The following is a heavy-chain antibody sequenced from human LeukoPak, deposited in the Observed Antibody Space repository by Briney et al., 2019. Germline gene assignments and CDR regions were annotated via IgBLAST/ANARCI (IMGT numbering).Heavy chain of an antibody. Sequence: ASVTVSCKSSGYTFTSYVIRWVRQPHGQGLEWMGWISAYNGNTSYDQKLQDRVTMTTDTSTSTAYMELRSLMSDDTAVYYCARDRVVGATKSYYYYMDVWGKGTTVTVSS. V-gene: IGHV1-18*01. D-gene: IGHD1-26*01. CDR3: ARDRVVGATKSYYYYMDV. J-gene: IGHJ6*03. CDR1: GYTFTSYV. CDR2: ISAYNGNT.